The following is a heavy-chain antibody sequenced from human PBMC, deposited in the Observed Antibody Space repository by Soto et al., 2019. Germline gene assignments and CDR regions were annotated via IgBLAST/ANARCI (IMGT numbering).Heavy chain of an antibody. Sequence: QVQLVQSGAEVKKPGASVKVSCKASGYTFTSYAMHWVRQAPGQRLEWMGWINSGNGNTKYSQKFQGRVTITRYTSASTAYMELSILRSDDTAVSYCARGGDDAFDLWGQGTMVTVSS. CDR3: ARGGDDAFDL. CDR1: GYTFTSYA. V-gene: IGHV1-3*01. D-gene: IGHD7-27*01. CDR2: INSGNGNT. J-gene: IGHJ3*01.